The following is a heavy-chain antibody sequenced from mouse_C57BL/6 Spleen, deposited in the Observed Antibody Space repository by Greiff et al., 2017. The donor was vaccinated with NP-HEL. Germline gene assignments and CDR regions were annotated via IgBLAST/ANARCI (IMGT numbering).Heavy chain of an antibody. V-gene: IGHV1-52*01. CDR1: GYTFTSYW. CDR3: ARSDYDDWYFDV. D-gene: IGHD2-4*01. J-gene: IGHJ1*03. CDR2: IDPSDSET. Sequence: QVQLQQSGAELVRPGSSVKLSCKASGYTFTSYWMHWVKQRPIQGLEWIGNIDPSDSETHYNQKFKDKATLTVDKSSSTAYMQLSSLTSEDSAVYYCARSDYDDWYFDVWGTGTTVTVSS.